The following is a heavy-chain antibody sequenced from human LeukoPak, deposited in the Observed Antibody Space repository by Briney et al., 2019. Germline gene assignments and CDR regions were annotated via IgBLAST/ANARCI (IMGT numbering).Heavy chain of an antibody. CDR1: GFTFRKYA. Sequence: PGGSLRLSCTASGFTFRKYAMSWVRQAPGKGLESVASIIYDGRHTYYAASVKGRFTISRDNSQNTLYLQMNSLRAEDTALYYCAKDGLSYDGSTHVYYFQSLGQGTLVTVSS. J-gene: IGHJ4*02. V-gene: IGHV3-23*01. CDR2: IIYDGRHT. D-gene: IGHD3-22*01. CDR3: AKDGLSYDGSTHVYYFQS.